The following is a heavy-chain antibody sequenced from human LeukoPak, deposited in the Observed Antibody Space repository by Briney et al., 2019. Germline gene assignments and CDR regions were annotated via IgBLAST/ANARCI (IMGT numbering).Heavy chain of an antibody. Sequence: GGSLRLSCAASGFTFGSYSMNWVRQAPGKGLEWVSAISGSGGSTYYADSVKGRFTISRDNSKNTLYLQMNSLRAEDTAVYYCAKDPAAYYYYYMDVWGKGTTVTVSS. J-gene: IGHJ6*03. CDR2: ISGSGGST. V-gene: IGHV3-23*01. CDR3: AKDPAAYYYYYMDV. CDR1: GFTFGSYS. D-gene: IGHD6-25*01.